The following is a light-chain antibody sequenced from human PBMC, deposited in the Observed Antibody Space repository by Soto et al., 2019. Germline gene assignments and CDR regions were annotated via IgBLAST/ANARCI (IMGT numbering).Light chain of an antibody. V-gene: IGKV1-39*01. J-gene: IGKJ2*01. CDR3: QQSYSSPRT. CDR2: AAS. CDR1: QSISSY. Sequence: DIQMTQSPSSLSASVGDRVTITCRASQSISSYLNWYQQKPGKAPKLLIYAASSLQSGVPSRFSGSGSGTDFTLIISSLQPEDFATYYCQQSYSSPRTFGQGTKLE.